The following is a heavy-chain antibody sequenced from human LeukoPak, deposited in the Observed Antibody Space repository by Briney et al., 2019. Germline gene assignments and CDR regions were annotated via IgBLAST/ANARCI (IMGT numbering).Heavy chain of an antibody. D-gene: IGHD3-3*01. CDR3: ARDITYYDFWSGYTY. CDR2: IKQDGSEK. J-gene: IGHJ4*02. CDR1: GFTFSSYW. Sequence: GGSLRLSCAASGFTFSSYWMSWVRQAPGKGLEWVANIKQDGSEKHYVDSVKGRFTNSRDNAKNLVYLQMNSLRAEDTAMYYCARDITYYDFWSGYTYWGQGTLVTVSS. V-gene: IGHV3-7*01.